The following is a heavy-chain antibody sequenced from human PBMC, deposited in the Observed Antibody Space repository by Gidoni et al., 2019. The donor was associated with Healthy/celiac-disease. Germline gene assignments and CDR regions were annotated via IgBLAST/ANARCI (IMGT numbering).Heavy chain of an antibody. J-gene: IGHJ4*02. V-gene: IGHV4-39*01. CDR1: GGSISSSSYY. Sequence: QLQLQESGPGLVKPSETLSLTCTVSGGSISSSSYYWGWIRQPPGKGLEWIGSIYYSGSTYYNPSLKSRVTISVDTSKNQFSLKLSSVTAADTAVYYCARHDVDTSGTDWGQGTLVTVSS. D-gene: IGHD5-18*01. CDR2: IYYSGST. CDR3: ARHDVDTSGTD.